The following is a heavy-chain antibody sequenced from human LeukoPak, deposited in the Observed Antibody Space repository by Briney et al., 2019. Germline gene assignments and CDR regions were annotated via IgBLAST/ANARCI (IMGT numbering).Heavy chain of an antibody. CDR3: ARGGDILTGSYYFDY. V-gene: IGHV3-7*01. CDR1: GFTFSSYW. CDR2: IKQDGSEK. Sequence: GGPLRLSCAASGFTFSSYWMSWVRQAPGKGLEWVANIKQDGSEKYYVDSVKGRFTISRDNAKNSLYLQMNSLRAEDTAVYYCARGGDILTGSYYFDYWGQGTLVTVSS. J-gene: IGHJ4*02. D-gene: IGHD3-9*01.